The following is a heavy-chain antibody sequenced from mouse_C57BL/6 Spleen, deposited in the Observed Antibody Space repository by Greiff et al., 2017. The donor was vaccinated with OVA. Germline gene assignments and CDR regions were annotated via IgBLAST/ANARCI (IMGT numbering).Heavy chain of an antibody. Sequence: VQLQQSGPELVKPGDSVKISCKASGYAFSSSWMNWVKQRPGKGLEWIGRIYPGDGDTNYNGKFKGKATLTADKSSSTAYMQLSSLTSEDSAVYFCARSPTTVVATPYAMDYWGQGTSVTVSS. CDR2: IYPGDGDT. CDR1: GYAFSSSW. CDR3: ARSPTTVVATPYAMDY. V-gene: IGHV1-82*01. D-gene: IGHD1-1*01. J-gene: IGHJ4*01.